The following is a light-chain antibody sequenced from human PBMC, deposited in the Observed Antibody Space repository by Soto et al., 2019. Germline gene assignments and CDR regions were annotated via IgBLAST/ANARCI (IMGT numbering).Light chain of an antibody. V-gene: IGKV1-5*01. Sequence: DIQMTQSPSSLSASVSDVVTITCRASQSISSYLNWYQQKPWKAPKLLIYDASNLDSGVPSSFSGGGSGTDFPLTISHLQPDDSATYYCQQYENYWTFGQGTKVDI. CDR1: QSISSY. J-gene: IGKJ1*01. CDR3: QQYENYWT. CDR2: DAS.